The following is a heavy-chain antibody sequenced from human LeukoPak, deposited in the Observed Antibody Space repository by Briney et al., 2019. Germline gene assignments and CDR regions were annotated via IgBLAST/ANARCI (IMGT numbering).Heavy chain of an antibody. Sequence: GESLKISCKGSGYSFFGYWIGWVRQTPEKGLEWMGIIYPDDSETRYSPSFQGQVTMSADKSISTAYLQWSGLKASDTAIYYCARFSGAYLAQNRFDPWGQGTLVTVSS. D-gene: IGHD2/OR15-2a*01. CDR3: ARFSGAYLAQNRFDP. J-gene: IGHJ5*02. CDR2: IYPDDSET. CDR1: GYSFFGYW. V-gene: IGHV5-51*01.